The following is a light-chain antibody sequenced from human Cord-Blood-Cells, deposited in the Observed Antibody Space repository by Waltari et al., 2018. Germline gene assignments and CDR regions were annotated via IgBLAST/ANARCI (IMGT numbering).Light chain of an antibody. CDR3: SSYAGSNNWV. CDR2: EVS. V-gene: IGLV2-8*01. CDR1: SIDVGGYNY. Sequence: QYALTQPPSASGSPGQSVTISCTGTSIDVGGYNYVSWYQQHPGKAPKLMIYEVSKRPSGCPDRFSGSKSGNTSSLTVSGLQAEDEADYYCSSYAGSNNWVFGGGTKLTVL. J-gene: IGLJ3*02.